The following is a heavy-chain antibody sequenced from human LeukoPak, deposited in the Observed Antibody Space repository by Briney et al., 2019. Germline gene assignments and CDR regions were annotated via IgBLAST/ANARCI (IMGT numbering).Heavy chain of an antibody. V-gene: IGHV3-74*01. D-gene: IGHD3-16*01. CDR3: GRDLGGRGGA. Sequence: QSGGSLRLSCAASGFIFSTYWMHWVRQVPGTGPVWVSRTNADGSITDYTDSVKGRFTISRDNAKDTLYLQMNSLRPEDTAVYYCGRDLGGRGGAWGQGTLVTVSS. CDR1: GFIFSTYW. CDR2: TNADGSIT. J-gene: IGHJ5*02.